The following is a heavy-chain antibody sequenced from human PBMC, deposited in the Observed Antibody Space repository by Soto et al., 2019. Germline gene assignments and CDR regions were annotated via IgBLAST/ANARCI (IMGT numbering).Heavy chain of an antibody. CDR2: INWSGDNT. J-gene: IGHJ4*02. CDR3: SRAPGYGNNTSCFYFFDY. D-gene: IGHD2-2*01. CDR1: GFTFEDSG. Sequence: TGGSLRLSCEASGFTFEDSGMSWVRQAPGQGLEWVSGINWSGDNTGYADSVKGRFTISRENAKNSLYLQMNSLRAEDTAFYYCSRAPGYGNNTSCFYFFDYWGQGALVTVSS. V-gene: IGHV3-20*04.